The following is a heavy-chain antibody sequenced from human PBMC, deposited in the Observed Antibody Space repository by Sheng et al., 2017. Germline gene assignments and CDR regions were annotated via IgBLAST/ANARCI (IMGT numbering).Heavy chain of an antibody. CDR1: GFTFSSYA. V-gene: IGHV3-30*01. J-gene: IGHJ3*02. D-gene: IGHD4-17*01. CDR2: ISYDGSNK. Sequence: QVQLVESGGGVVQPGRSLRLSCAASGFTFSSYAMHWVRQAPGKGLEWVAVISYDGSNKYYADSVKGRFTISRDNSKNTLYLQMNSLRAEDTAVYYCARGGYGDNPDAFDIWGQGTMVTVSS. CDR3: ARGGYGDNPDAFDI.